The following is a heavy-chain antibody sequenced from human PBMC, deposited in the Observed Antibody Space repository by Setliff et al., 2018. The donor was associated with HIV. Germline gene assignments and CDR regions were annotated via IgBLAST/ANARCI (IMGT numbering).Heavy chain of an antibody. CDR1: GGSISSHS. J-gene: IGHJ3*02. D-gene: IGHD1-26*01. Sequence: SETLSLTCTVSGGSISSHSWSWIRQTPGKGLEWIGYIYYPGSTNYNPSLRSRVTISLDTSKNQFSLNLSSVTAADTAVYYCARSSGSYWMNAFDIWGQGTMVTVSS. CDR2: IYYPGST. V-gene: IGHV4-59*11. CDR3: ARSSGSYWMNAFDI.